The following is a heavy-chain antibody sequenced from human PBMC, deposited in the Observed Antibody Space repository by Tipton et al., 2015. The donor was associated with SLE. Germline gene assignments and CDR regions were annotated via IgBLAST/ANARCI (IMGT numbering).Heavy chain of an antibody. D-gene: IGHD5-12*01. CDR3: ARLREELRWDSGSERPIAVDS. CDR1: GGSISSYY. J-gene: IGHJ4*02. CDR2: IYVSGTT. V-gene: IGHV4-4*09. Sequence: TLSLTCTVSGGSISSYYWSWIRQPPGKGLQWMGYIYVSGTTNYNPSLESLISISIDASRSQFSLRLSSVTAADTAVYYCARLREELRWDSGSERPIAVDSWGQGTLVIVSS.